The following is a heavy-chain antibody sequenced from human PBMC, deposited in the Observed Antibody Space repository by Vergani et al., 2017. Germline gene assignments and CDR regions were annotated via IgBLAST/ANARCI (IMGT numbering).Heavy chain of an antibody. V-gene: IGHV3-11*01. CDR2: ISLTGNII. J-gene: IGHJ3*02. CDR3: ATVTRDGYKYACDI. CDR1: GFPLSDSY. Sequence: QVQLVESGGGLVKPGGSLRLSCAASGFPLSDSYMSWIRPAPGKGLEWVSHISLTGNIIHYADSVKGRFTISRDNTKNSLYLQMNSLRAEDTAVYYCATVTRDGYKYACDIWGQGTMVTVSS. D-gene: IGHD5-24*01.